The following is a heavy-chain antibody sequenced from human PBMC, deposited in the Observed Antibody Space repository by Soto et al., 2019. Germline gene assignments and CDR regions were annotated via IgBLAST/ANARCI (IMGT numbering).Heavy chain of an antibody. D-gene: IGHD5-12*01. J-gene: IGHJ3*01. Sequence: QVQLVQSGAEVKKPGYSVKVSCKASGGTFSSYAISWVRQAPGHGLEWMGGIIPIFGTANYAQKFQARVAITADESTSRAYLEMRSPRSEDTAVYYCAGVRYGYNLDDLHLCCQGTIYTVSS. CDR1: GGTFSSYA. CDR3: AGVRYGYNLDDLHL. CDR2: IIPIFGTA. V-gene: IGHV1-69*12.